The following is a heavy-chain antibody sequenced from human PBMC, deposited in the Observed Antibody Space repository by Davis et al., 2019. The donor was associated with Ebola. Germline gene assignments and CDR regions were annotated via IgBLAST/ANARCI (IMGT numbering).Heavy chain of an antibody. CDR2: IYYSGST. CDR3: ARSVPFHYYDSSGYYSRLKYFDY. V-gene: IGHV4-59*01. D-gene: IGHD3-22*01. CDR1: GGSISSYY. J-gene: IGHJ4*02. Sequence: SETLSLTCTVSGGSISSYYWSWIRQPPGQGLEWIGYIYYSGSTNYNPSLKSRVTIPVDTSKTQFSLKLSSVTAADTAVYYCARSVPFHYYDSSGYYSRLKYFDYWGQGTLVTVSS.